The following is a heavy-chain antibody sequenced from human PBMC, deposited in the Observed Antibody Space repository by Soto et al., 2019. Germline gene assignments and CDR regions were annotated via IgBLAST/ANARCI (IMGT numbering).Heavy chain of an antibody. CDR3: ARDLYCTSGXVRAFDM. Sequence: ASVKVSCKASENTFSTYSLHLVRQAPGQGLEWMGVINPTTTTTTDAQKFQGRVTMTRDTSTSTVFPELSSLRSGDTAVYYCARDLYCTSGXVRAFDMWGQGTMVIVS. D-gene: IGHD1-26*01. CDR2: INPTTTTT. CDR1: ENTFSTYS. J-gene: IGHJ3*02. V-gene: IGHV1-46*03.